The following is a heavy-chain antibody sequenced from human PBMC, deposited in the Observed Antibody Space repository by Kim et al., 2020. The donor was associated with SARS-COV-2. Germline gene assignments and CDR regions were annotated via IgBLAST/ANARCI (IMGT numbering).Heavy chain of an antibody. D-gene: IGHD2-21*01. CDR3: ASQNNSNHYYYYYYMDV. Sequence: SVKVSCKASGDTFSSYAISWVRQAPGQGLEWMGGIIPIFGTANYAQKFQGRVTITADESTSTAYMELSSLRSEDTAVYYCASQNNSNHYYYYYYMDVWGKGTTVTVS. CDR2: IIPIFGTA. J-gene: IGHJ6*03. CDR1: GDTFSSYA. V-gene: IGHV1-69*13.